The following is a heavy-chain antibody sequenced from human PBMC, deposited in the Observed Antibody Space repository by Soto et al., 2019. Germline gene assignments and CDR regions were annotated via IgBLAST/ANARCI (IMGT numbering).Heavy chain of an antibody. J-gene: IGHJ6*02. D-gene: IGHD5-12*01. CDR1: GGSISSYY. V-gene: IGHV4-59*01. Sequence: PSETLSLTCTVSGGSISSYYWSWIRQPPGKGLEWIGYIYYSGSTNYNPSLKSRVTISVDMSKNQFSLRLSSVTAADTAVYYCARDLREMATITSYYYYGMDVWGQGTTVTVSS. CDR3: ARDLREMATITSYYYYGMDV. CDR2: IYYSGST.